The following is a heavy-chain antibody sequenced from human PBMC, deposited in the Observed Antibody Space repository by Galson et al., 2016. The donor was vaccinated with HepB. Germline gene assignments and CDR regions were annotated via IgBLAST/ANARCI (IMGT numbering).Heavy chain of an antibody. CDR3: ARDTVDIVSTIAKNYSYGMDV. D-gene: IGHD5/OR15-5a*01. V-gene: IGHV1-69*13. J-gene: IGHJ6*02. CDR2: IIPISGTL. CDR1: GGTFSSYT. Sequence: SVKVSCKASGGTFSSYTISWVRQAPGQGLEWLGGIIPISGTLHYAQKFQGRVTITADESTSTAYMELSSLRSEDTAVYYCARDTVDIVSTIAKNYSYGMDVWGQGTTVTVSS.